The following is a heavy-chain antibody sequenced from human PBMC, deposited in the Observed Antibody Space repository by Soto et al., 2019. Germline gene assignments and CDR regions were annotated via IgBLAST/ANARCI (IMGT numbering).Heavy chain of an antibody. CDR2: IIPIFGTA. D-gene: IGHD3-22*01. CDR1: GGTFSSYA. Sequence: GASVKVSCKASGGTFSSYAISWVRQAPGQGLEWMGGIIPIFGTANYAQKFQGRVTITADESTSTAYMELSSLRSEDTAVYYCARVGRWLSSVDEIHYGMDVWGQGTTVTVSS. CDR3: ARVGRWLSSVDEIHYGMDV. J-gene: IGHJ6*02. V-gene: IGHV1-69*13.